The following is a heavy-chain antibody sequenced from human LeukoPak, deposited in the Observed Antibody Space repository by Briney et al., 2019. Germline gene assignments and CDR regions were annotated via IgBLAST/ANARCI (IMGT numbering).Heavy chain of an antibody. D-gene: IGHD4-17*01. CDR3: ARSVGTYGQSWFDP. Sequence: ASVKVSCKASGYTFTSYAMHWVRQAPGQRLEWMGWINAGNGNTKYSQKFQGRVTITRDTSASTAYMELSSLRSEDTAVYYCARSVGTYGQSWFDPWGQGTLVTVSS. CDR1: GYTFTSYA. V-gene: IGHV1-3*01. CDR2: INAGNGNT. J-gene: IGHJ5*02.